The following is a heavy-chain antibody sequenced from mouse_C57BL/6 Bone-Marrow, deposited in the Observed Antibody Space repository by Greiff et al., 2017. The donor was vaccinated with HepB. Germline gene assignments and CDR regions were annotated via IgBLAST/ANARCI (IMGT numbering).Heavy chain of an antibody. V-gene: IGHV5-4*03. D-gene: IGHD1-1*01. CDR2: ISDGGSYT. CDR3: ASNYYYGSSYVGNYAMDY. Sequence: EVKLVESGGGLVKPGGSLKLSCAASGFTFSSYAMSWVRQTPEKRLEWVATISDGGSYTYYPDNVKGRITISRDNAKNNLYLQMSQLKSEDTAMYYCASNYYYGSSYVGNYAMDYWGQGTSVTVSS. CDR1: GFTFSSYA. J-gene: IGHJ4*01.